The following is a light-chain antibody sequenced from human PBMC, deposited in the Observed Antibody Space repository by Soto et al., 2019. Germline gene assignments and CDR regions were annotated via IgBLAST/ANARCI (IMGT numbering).Light chain of an antibody. CDR3: QQDNNWPYT. CDR2: GAS. CDR1: QSVSSN. V-gene: IGKV3-15*01. Sequence: EIVMTQSPATLAVSPGERAALSCRASQSVSSNFAWYQQKPGQAPRLLIYGASSRATGTPARLSGSGSGTEFTLTISSLQPEDFAVYYCQQDNNWPYTFGLGTKLEMK. J-gene: IGKJ2*01.